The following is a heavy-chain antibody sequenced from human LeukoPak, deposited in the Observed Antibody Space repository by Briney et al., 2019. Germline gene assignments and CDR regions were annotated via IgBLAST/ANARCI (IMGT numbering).Heavy chain of an antibody. V-gene: IGHV3-30-3*01. D-gene: IGHD5-18*01. CDR1: GFTFSSYA. J-gene: IGHJ4*02. CDR3: ARVLAGGRGYSNGPLGY. Sequence: PGRSLRLSCAASGFTFSSYAMHWVRQAPGKGLEWVAVISYDGSNKYYADSVKGRFTISRDNSKNTLYLQMNSLRAEDTAVYYCARVLAGGRGYSNGPLGYWGQGTLVTVSS. CDR2: ISYDGSNK.